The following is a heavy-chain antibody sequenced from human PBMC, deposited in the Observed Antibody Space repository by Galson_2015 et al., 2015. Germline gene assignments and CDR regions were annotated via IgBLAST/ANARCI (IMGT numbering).Heavy chain of an antibody. CDR1: GSSFTTYW. CDR2: IYPDDSDT. V-gene: IGHV5-51*01. J-gene: IGHJ4*02. Sequence: QSGAEVKKPGESLRISCKGSGSSFTTYWIGCVRQMPGKGLEWMGIIYPDDSDTTYSPSFQGQVTISADKSISTAYLQWSSLKASDTAMYYCARPLEMATMRSFAYWGQGTLVTVSS. D-gene: IGHD5-24*01. CDR3: ARPLEMATMRSFAY.